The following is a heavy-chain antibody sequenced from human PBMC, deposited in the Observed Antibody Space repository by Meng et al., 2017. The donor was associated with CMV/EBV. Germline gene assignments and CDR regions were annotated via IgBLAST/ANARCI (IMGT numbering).Heavy chain of an antibody. Sequence: SETLSLTCAVSGYSISSSNWWGWIRQPPGKGLEWIGYIYYSGSIYYNPSLKSRVTMSVDTSKNQFSLKLSSVTAVDTAVYYCAKEPNDATLTGYSFGGQGTLVTVSS. V-gene: IGHV4-28*03. D-gene: IGHD3-9*01. CDR1: GYSISSSNW. CDR2: IYYSGSI. J-gene: IGHJ4*02. CDR3: AKEPNDATLTGYSF.